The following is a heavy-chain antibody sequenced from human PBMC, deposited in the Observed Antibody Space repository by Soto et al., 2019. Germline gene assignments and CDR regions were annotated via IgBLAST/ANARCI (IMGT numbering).Heavy chain of an antibody. Sequence: QVQLVESGGGVVQPGRSLRLSCAASGFTFSSYAMHWVRQAPGKGLEWVAVISYDGSNKYYADSVKGRFTISRDNSKNTLYLQMNSLRAEDTAVYYCARDLRPFAAAHPMAYWGQGTLVTVSS. V-gene: IGHV3-30-3*01. CDR2: ISYDGSNK. J-gene: IGHJ4*02. CDR1: GFTFSSYA. CDR3: ARDLRPFAAAHPMAY. D-gene: IGHD6-13*01.